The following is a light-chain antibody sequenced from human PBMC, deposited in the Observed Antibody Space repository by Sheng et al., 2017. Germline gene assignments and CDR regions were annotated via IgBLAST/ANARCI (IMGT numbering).Light chain of an antibody. V-gene: IGKV4-1*01. Sequence: DIVMTQSADSLAVSLGERATINCTSSQSLLYNSNNKNYIAWYRQKPGQPPELLIHWASIRESGVPDRFSGSGSGTDFSLTISSLQAEDMATYFCQQYYNLPITFGLGTRLEI. CDR2: WAS. CDR1: QSLLYNSNNKNY. CDR3: QQYYNLPIT. J-gene: IGKJ5*01.